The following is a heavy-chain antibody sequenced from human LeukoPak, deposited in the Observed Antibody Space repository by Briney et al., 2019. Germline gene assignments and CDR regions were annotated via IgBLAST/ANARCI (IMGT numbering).Heavy chain of an antibody. Sequence: SETLSLTCAVYGGSFSGYYWSGIRQPPGKGLEWIGEINHSGSTNYNPSLKSRVTISVDTSKNQFSLKLSSVTAADTAVYYCARTYSGSYYARYYFDYWGQGTLVTVSS. CDR3: ARTYSGSYYARYYFDY. D-gene: IGHD1-26*01. V-gene: IGHV4-34*01. CDR2: INHSGST. CDR1: GGSFSGYY. J-gene: IGHJ4*02.